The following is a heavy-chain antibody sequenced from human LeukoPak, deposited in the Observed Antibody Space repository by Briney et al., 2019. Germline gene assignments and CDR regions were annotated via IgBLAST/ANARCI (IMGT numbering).Heavy chain of an antibody. CDR2: INSDGSST. CDR3: AKGGDSIYDYVWGSYRKVPYGMDV. D-gene: IGHD3-16*02. CDR1: GFTFTTYW. Sequence: GGSLRLSCAASGFTFTTYWMYWVRQAPGKGLVWVSRINSDGSSTSYADSVKGRFTISRDNSKNTLYLQMNSLRAEDTAVYYCAKGGDSIYDYVWGSYRKVPYGMDVWGQGTTVTVSS. J-gene: IGHJ6*02. V-gene: IGHV3-74*01.